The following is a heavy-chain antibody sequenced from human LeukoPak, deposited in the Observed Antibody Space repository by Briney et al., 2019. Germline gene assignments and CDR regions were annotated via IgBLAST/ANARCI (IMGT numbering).Heavy chain of an antibody. CDR1: GVTFSSYA. CDR3: ARGYCTSTSCYNDY. V-gene: IGHV3-30*04. Sequence: PGRSLRLSCAASGVTFSSYAMHWVRQAPGKGLEWVAAMSSDGINKYHADSVKGRFTISKDNAKNTLILQMNSLRAEDTAVYFCARGYCTSTSCYNDYWGQGTLVTVSS. D-gene: IGHD2-2*02. CDR2: MSSDGINK. J-gene: IGHJ4*02.